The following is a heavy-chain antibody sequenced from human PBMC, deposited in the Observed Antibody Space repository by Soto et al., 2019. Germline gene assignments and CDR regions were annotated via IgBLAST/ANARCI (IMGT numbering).Heavy chain of an antibody. CDR1: GFTFSMYW. J-gene: IGHJ4*02. V-gene: IGHV3-74*01. Sequence: GGSLRLSCVVSGFTFSMYWMHWVRQVPGQSPFWVSRTSDDGTTTNYADSVRGRFTISRDNSKNTLYLQMNNLKPDDTAIYYCTRGHRADSSGTGGHWGQGTPVTVSS. D-gene: IGHD1-26*01. CDR3: TRGHRADSSGTGGH. CDR2: TSDDGTTT.